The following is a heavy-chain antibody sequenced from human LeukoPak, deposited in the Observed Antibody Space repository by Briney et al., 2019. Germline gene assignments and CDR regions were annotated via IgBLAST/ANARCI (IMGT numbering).Heavy chain of an antibody. Sequence: PGGSLRLSCAASGFTFSNYGMHWVRQAPGKGLEWVAFIRYSGNNEYYADSVKGRLTISRDNAKNSLYLQMNSLRAEDTAVYYCARDGVLGDAFDIWGQGTMVTVSS. J-gene: IGHJ3*02. CDR2: IRYSGNNE. V-gene: IGHV3-30*02. D-gene: IGHD7-27*01. CDR1: GFTFSNYG. CDR3: ARDGVLGDAFDI.